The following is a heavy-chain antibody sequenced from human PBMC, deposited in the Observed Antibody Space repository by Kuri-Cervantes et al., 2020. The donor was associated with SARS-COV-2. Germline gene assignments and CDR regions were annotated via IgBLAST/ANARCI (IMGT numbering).Heavy chain of an antibody. V-gene: IGHV3-23*01. CDR2: ISGSGAGT. CDR3: ASVSTMGVSLD. CDR1: GFTFSIYA. Sequence: GESLKISCAASGFTFSIYAMSWVRQAPGTGLEWVAGISGSGAGTYYTDSLRGRFTISRDHSKNTVILQMTSLRAEDTAVYYCASVSTMGVSLDWGQGTLVTVSS. J-gene: IGHJ4*02. D-gene: IGHD5-24*01.